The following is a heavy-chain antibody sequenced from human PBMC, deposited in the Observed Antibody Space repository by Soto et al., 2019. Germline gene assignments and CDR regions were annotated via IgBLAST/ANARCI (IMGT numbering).Heavy chain of an antibody. J-gene: IGHJ4*02. CDR1: GFTFSRHA. V-gene: IGHV3-23*01. Sequence: EVELLESGGGLVQPGGSLRLSCAASGFTFSRHALTWVRQAPGKGLEWVSAISASGGSTYDADSVKGRFTISRDNSKNTLYLQMNSLRAVDTAVYYCAKTPGVILVVTSFDHWGQGTLVTVSS. CDR3: AKTPGVILVVTSFDH. D-gene: IGHD3-22*01. CDR2: ISASGGST.